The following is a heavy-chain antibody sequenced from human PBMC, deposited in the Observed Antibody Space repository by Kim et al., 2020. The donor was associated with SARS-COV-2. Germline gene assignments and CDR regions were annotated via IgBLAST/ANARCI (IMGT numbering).Heavy chain of an antibody. CDR1: GGSMKNYY. CDR2: IFSSGVT. D-gene: IGHD3-3*01. CDR3: SRAPGEVTASGVFRSYY. J-gene: IGHJ6*03. Sequence: SETLSLTCTVSGGSMKNYYWNWVRRPPGKGLEWIGYIFSSGVTNFHPSFASRVTMSVDPSTNQFFLSLTSATAADTAAYYCSRAPGEVTASGVFRSYY. V-gene: IGHV4-4*08.